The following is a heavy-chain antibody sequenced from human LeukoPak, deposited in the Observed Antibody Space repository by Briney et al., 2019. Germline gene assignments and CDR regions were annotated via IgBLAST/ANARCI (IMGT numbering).Heavy chain of an antibody. Sequence: GGSLRLSCAASGFTFSDYYMSWIRQAPGKGLEWISCISSSGGHIIYYADSVKGRFTISRDNAKNSLYLQMNSLRAEDTALYYCAKDPRFISPTVTLSYFDYWGQGTLVTVSS. CDR1: GFTFSDYY. V-gene: IGHV3-11*01. CDR2: ISSSGGHII. J-gene: IGHJ4*02. D-gene: IGHD4-17*01. CDR3: AKDPRFISPTVTLSYFDY.